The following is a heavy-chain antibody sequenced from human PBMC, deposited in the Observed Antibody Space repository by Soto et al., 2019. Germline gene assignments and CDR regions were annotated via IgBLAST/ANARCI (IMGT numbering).Heavy chain of an antibody. V-gene: IGHV4-34*01. Sequence: QVQLQQWGAGLLKPSETLSLTCAVYGGSFSGYYWSWIRQPPGKGLEWIGEINHSGSTNYNTSLKSRVTISVDTSKSHCSLKLSSVTAADTAVYYCARRGIAARLTWFDYWGQGTLVTVSS. CDR1: GGSFSGYY. J-gene: IGHJ4*02. CDR3: ARRGIAARLTWFDY. CDR2: INHSGST. D-gene: IGHD6-6*01.